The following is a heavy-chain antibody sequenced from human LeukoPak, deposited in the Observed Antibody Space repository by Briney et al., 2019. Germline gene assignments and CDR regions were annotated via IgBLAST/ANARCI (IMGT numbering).Heavy chain of an antibody. CDR2: IYYSGST. D-gene: IGHD3-10*01. CDR1: GGSISSYY. J-gene: IGHJ5*02. Sequence: PSETLSLTCTVSGGSISSYYWSWIRQPPVKGLEWIGYIYYSGSTNYNPSLKSRVTISVDTSKNQFSLKLSSVTAADTAVYYCARYTYYYGSGSYKGNWFDPWGQGTLVTVSS. V-gene: IGHV4-59*08. CDR3: ARYTYYYGSGSYKGNWFDP.